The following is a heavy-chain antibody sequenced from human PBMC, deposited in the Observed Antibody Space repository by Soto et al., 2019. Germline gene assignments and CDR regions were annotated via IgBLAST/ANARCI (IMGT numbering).Heavy chain of an antibody. Sequence: TGGSLRLSCAASGFTFSSYAIHWVRQAPGKGLEWVAVISYDGSNKYYADSVKGRFTISRDNSKNTLYLQMNSLRAEDTAVYYCARDIGYCSGGSCYLYYYYYGMDVWGQGTTVTVSS. CDR2: ISYDGSNK. J-gene: IGHJ6*02. V-gene: IGHV3-30-3*01. CDR3: ARDIGYCSGGSCYLYYYYYGMDV. CDR1: GFTFSSYA. D-gene: IGHD2-15*01.